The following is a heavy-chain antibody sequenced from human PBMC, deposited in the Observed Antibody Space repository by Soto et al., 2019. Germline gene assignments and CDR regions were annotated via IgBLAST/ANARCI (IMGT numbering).Heavy chain of an antibody. J-gene: IGHJ4*02. CDR3: ARELNTDTSAYYSFAF. CDR2: VGTNNADT. V-gene: IGHV1-18*01. CDR1: GYRFTAYG. D-gene: IGHD3-22*01. Sequence: ASVKVSCKTSGYRFTAYGLAWLRQAPGQRPEWLGWVGTNNADTNYAQKFQDRVAMTTDRSTTTTYMELRSLRYDDTAVYYCARELNTDTSAYYSFAFWGQGTLVTVS.